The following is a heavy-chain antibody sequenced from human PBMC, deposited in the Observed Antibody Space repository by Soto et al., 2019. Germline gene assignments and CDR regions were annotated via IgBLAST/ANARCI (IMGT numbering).Heavy chain of an antibody. CDR3: ASKLTFGSSSDY. CDR2: IGGSGAPT. D-gene: IGHD3-10*01. J-gene: IGHJ4*02. V-gene: IGHV3-23*01. Sequence: EVQLLESGGGLVQPGGSLRLSCAASGFTFSNYAMNWVRQAPGKGLEWVSTIGGSGAPTYYADSVRGRFTISSDNSKNTLYLQMNSLGDEDTAVYFCASKLTFGSSSDYWGQGTLVTVSS. CDR1: GFTFSNYA.